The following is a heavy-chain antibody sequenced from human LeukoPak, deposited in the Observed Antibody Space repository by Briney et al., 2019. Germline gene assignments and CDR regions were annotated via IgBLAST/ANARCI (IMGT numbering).Heavy chain of an antibody. D-gene: IGHD6-19*01. CDR2: ISSSSSYI. Sequence: GGSLRLSCAASGFTFSSYSMNWVRQAPGKGLEWVSSISSSSSYIYYADSVKGRFTISRDNAKNSLYLQMNSLRAEDTAVYYCARGGGEQWLIKLNSFDPWGQGTLVTVSS. V-gene: IGHV3-21*01. J-gene: IGHJ5*02. CDR1: GFTFSSYS. CDR3: ARGGGEQWLIKLNSFDP.